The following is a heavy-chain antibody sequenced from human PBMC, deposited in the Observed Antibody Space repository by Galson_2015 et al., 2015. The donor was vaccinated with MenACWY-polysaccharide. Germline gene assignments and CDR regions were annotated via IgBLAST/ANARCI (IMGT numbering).Heavy chain of an antibody. D-gene: IGHD2-21*01. V-gene: IGHV4-39*07. Sequence: SGKTYYNPSLKSRVTISIDTSRTQFSLKLSSVTAADTAVYYCARAGRTDMVVVGYGWGLDYRGQGILVTVSS. J-gene: IGHJ4*02. CDR2: SGKT. CDR3: ARAGRTDMVVVGYGWGLDY.